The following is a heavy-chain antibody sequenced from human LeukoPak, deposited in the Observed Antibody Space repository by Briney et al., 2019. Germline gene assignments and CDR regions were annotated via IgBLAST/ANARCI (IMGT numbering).Heavy chain of an antibody. J-gene: IGHJ4*02. V-gene: IGHV3-23*01. CDR1: GFAFSSYA. Sequence: GGPLRLSCAASGFAFSSYAMSWVRQAPGKGLEWISTISHSGGSTYYADSVKGRFIISRDNSNNSLYLHINSLRAEDSAIYFCAKDPYGYVDYWGQGTLVTVSS. D-gene: IGHD3-10*01. CDR2: ISHSGGST. CDR3: AKDPYGYVDY.